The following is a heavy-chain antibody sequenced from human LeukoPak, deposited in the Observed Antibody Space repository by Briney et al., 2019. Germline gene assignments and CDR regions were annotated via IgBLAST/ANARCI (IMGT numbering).Heavy chain of an antibody. CDR1: GFTFSSYA. CDR3: ARDVVQRLPSYYYYGMDV. V-gene: IGHV3-30*04. D-gene: IGHD2-21*01. Sequence: GGSLRLSCAASGFTFSSYAMLWVRQAPGKGLECGAVISCGGSNKYYADSVKGRFTISRDNSKNTLYLQMNSLRAEDTAVRYCARDVVQRLPSYYYYGMDVWGQGTTVTVSS. J-gene: IGHJ6*02. CDR2: ISCGGSNK.